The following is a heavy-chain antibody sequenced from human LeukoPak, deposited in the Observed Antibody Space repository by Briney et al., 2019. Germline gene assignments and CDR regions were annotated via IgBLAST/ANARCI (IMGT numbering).Heavy chain of an antibody. V-gene: IGHV4-39*01. CDR2: IYYSGST. CDR1: GGSISSSSYY. CDR3: ARHALPYGSTWLHRAVDY. D-gene: IGHD6-13*01. J-gene: IGHJ4*02. Sequence: KTSETLSLTCTVSGGSISSSSYYWGWIRQPPGKGLEWIGSIYYSGSTYYNPSLKSRVTMSVDTSKSQFSLKLTFVTAADTAVYYYARHALPYGSTWLHRAVDYWGQGTLVTVSS.